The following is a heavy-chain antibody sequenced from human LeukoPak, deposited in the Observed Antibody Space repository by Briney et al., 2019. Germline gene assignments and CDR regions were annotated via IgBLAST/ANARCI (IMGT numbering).Heavy chain of an antibody. D-gene: IGHD3-22*01. J-gene: IGHJ3*02. V-gene: IGHV4-34*01. CDR1: GGSFSGYY. CDR2: INHSGGT. Sequence: PSETLSLTCAVYGGSFSGYYWSWIRQPPGKGLEWIGEINHSGGTNYNPSLKSRVTISVDTSKNQFSLKLSSVTAADTAVYYCARSHYYDSSVDAFDIWGQGTMVTVSS. CDR3: ARSHYYDSSVDAFDI.